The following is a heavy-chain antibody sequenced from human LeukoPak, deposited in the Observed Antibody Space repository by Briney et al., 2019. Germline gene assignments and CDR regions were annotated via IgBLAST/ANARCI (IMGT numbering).Heavy chain of an antibody. Sequence: GGSLRLSCAASGFTVSSNYMSWVRQAPGKGLEWVSVIYSGGSTYYADSVKGRFTISRDNSKSTLYLQMNSLRAEDTAVYYCARAIRGYSYGHFDYWGQGTLVTVSS. V-gene: IGHV3-53*01. D-gene: IGHD5-18*01. CDR3: ARAIRGYSYGHFDY. CDR2: IYSGGST. CDR1: GFTVSSNY. J-gene: IGHJ4*02.